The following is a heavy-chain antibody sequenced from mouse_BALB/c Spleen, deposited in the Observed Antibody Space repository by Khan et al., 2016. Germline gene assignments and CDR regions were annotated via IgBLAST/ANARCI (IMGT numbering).Heavy chain of an antibody. Sequence: EVELVESGGGLVQPGGSRKLSCAASGFTFSSFGMHWVRQAPEKGLEWVAYISSGSSTIYYADTVKGRFTISRDNPKNTLFLQMTSLRSEDTAMYYCARRGGNDFDYAMDYWGQGTSVTVSS. V-gene: IGHV5-17*02. CDR2: ISSGSSTI. D-gene: IGHD2-2*01. CDR1: GFTFSSFG. CDR3: ARRGGNDFDYAMDY. J-gene: IGHJ4*01.